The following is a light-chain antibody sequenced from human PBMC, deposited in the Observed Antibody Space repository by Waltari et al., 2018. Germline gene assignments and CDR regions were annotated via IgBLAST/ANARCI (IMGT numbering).Light chain of an antibody. V-gene: IGKV3-20*01. CDR1: QSVSRS. J-gene: IGKJ1*01. Sequence: ELVLTQSPGTLSLSPGERATLHCRASQSVSRSLAWYQQKPGQAPRLLIYGASSRATGVPDRFSGRGSGTDFSLTISRLEPEDVAVYYCQHYERCPVSFGQGTKVEIK. CDR2: GAS. CDR3: QHYERCPVS.